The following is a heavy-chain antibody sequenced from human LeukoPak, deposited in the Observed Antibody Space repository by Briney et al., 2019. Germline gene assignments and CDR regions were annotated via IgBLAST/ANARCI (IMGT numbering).Heavy chain of an antibody. CDR3: AKAAQADCSSTSCPGGYFDY. D-gene: IGHD2-2*01. V-gene: IGHV3-9*01. CDR1: GFTFDDYA. CDR2: ISWNSGSI. Sequence: GGSLRLSCAASGFTFDDYAMHWVRQAPGKGLEWVSGISWNSGSIGYADSVKGRFTISRDNSKNSLYLQMNSLRTEDTALYYCAKAAQADCSSTSCPGGYFDYWGQGTLVTVSS. J-gene: IGHJ4*02.